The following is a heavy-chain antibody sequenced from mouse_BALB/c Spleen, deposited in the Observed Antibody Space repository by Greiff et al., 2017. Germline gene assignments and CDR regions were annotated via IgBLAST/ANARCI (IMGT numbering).Heavy chain of an antibody. CDR2: ISSGGSYT. CDR3: ARQGSTMIKSAFAD. D-gene: IGHD2-4*01. J-gene: IGHJ3*01. Sequence: EVKLVESGGDLVKPGGSLKLSCTASGFTFSSYGMSWVRQTPDKRLEWVATISSGGSYTYYPDSVKGRYTISRDNAKNTLYLQMSSLKSEDTAMYYCARQGSTMIKSAFADWGQGTLVTVSA. CDR1: GFTFSSYG. V-gene: IGHV5-6*01.